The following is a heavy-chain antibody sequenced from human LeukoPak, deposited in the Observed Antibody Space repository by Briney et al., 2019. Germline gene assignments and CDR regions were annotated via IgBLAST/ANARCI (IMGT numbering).Heavy chain of an antibody. CDR3: ARFRQDSSGHLATGYFDY. D-gene: IGHD3-22*01. CDR2: IGTAGDT. CDR1: GFTFSSYD. V-gene: IGHV3-13*01. Sequence: PGGSLRLSCAASGFTFSSYDMHWVRQATGKGLEWVSAIGTAGDTYYPGSVKGRFTISRENAKNSLYLQMNSLRAGDTAVYYCARFRQDSSGHLATGYFDYWGQGTLVTVSS. J-gene: IGHJ4*02.